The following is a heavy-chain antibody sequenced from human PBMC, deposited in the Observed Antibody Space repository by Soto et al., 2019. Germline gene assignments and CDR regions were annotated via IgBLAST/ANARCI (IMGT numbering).Heavy chain of an antibody. CDR2: VYYSGST. CDR3: ARGYYDSSGQSNTFDI. Sequence: SETLSLTCTVSGASISSSYWSWIRQSPGKGLEWIGYVYYSGSTNYNPSLKSRVTISVDTSKNQFPLKLSSVTAADTAVYYCARGYYDSSGQSNTFDIWGQGTMVTVSS. J-gene: IGHJ3*02. D-gene: IGHD3-22*01. CDR1: GASISSSY. V-gene: IGHV4-59*01.